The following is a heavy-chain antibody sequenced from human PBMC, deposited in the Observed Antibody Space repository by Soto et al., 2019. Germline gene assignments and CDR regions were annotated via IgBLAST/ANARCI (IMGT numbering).Heavy chain of an antibody. V-gene: IGHV1-69*01. CDR1: GGSFTKNG. D-gene: IGHD1-1*01. Sequence: QVQLVQSGAEVKKPGSSVKVSCKASGGSFTKNGLSWVRQAPGQGLEWMGGISPKFGTANYAQKYQGRVTITADDSTSTFYMELSNLKSEDTAVLFCARSLPWDDSSVPLFDYWGQGTLITVSS. J-gene: IGHJ4*02. CDR2: ISPKFGTA. CDR3: ARSLPWDDSSVPLFDY.